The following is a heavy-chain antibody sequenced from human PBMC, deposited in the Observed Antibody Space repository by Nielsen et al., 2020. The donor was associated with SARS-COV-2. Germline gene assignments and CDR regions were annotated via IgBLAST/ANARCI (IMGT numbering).Heavy chain of an antibody. J-gene: IGHJ6*02. D-gene: IGHD6-19*01. CDR1: GFTFSDYY. CDR2: ISSSSSYT. V-gene: IGHV3-11*05. CDR3: AREGAVAGTGYYYGMDV. Sequence: GGSLRLSCAASGFTFSDYYMSWIRQAPGKGLEWVSYISSSSSYTNYADSVKGRFTISRDNAKNSLYLQMNSLRAEDTAVYYCAREGAVAGTGYYYGMDVWGQGTLVTVSS.